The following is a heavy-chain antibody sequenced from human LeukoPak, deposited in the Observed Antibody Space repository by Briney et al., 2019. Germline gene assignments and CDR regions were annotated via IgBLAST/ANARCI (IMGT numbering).Heavy chain of an antibody. CDR2: IYYNGNT. J-gene: IGHJ4*02. CDR3: ACLCCRDGYNFDS. CDR1: GGTISSYY. V-gene: IGHV4-59*08. D-gene: IGHD5-24*01. Sequence: SETLSLTCTVSGGTISSYYLTWIRQPPGKGLEWIGSIYYNGNTNYNPSLKSRVTMSVDTSKNHFSLNLTSVTAADTAVYYCACLCCRDGYNFDSWGQGTLVTVSS.